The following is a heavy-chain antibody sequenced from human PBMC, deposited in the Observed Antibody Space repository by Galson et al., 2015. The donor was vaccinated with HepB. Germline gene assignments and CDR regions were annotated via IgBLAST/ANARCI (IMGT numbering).Heavy chain of an antibody. Sequence: LRLSCVASGFTFSSYSMNWVRQAPGKGLEWVPYISSHSSTIYQADSVKGRFTISRDNAKNSLYLQMNSLRDEDTAVYYCARERQMACWGQGTLVTVSS. V-gene: IGHV3-48*02. CDR1: GFTFSSYS. CDR3: ARERQMAC. J-gene: IGHJ4*02. D-gene: IGHD5-24*01. CDR2: ISSHSSTI.